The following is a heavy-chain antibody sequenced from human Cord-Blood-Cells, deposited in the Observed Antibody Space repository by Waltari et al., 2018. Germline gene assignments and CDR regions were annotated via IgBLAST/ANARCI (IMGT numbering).Heavy chain of an antibody. V-gene: IGHV1-69*12. Sequence: QLQLVQSGAEVKKPGSSVKVSCEATGGTFSCFASSLLRRAQGQGLDWLGGIIPIFGTANYAQKFQGRVTITADESTSTAYMELSSLRSEDTAVYYCARVGGWDSSSWYYFDYWGQGTLVTVSS. CDR2: IIPIFGTA. J-gene: IGHJ4*02. D-gene: IGHD6-13*01. CDR3: ARVGGWDSSSWYYFDY. CDR1: GGTFSCFA.